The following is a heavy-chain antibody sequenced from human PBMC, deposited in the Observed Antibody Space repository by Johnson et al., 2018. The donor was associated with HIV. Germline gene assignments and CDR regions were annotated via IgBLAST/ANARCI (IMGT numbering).Heavy chain of an antibody. V-gene: IGHV3-7*01. J-gene: IGHJ3*02. CDR1: GVTFITCT. CDR3: ARALLIAARPVGAFDI. D-gene: IGHD6-6*01. CDR2: IKQDGSEK. Sequence: VQLVESGGGVVQPGRSLRVSCAASGVTFITCTIYWVRQAPGKGLEWVANIKQDGSEKYYVDSVKGRFTISRDNAKNSLYLQMNSLRAEDTAVYYCARALLIAARPVGAFDIWGQGTMVTVSS.